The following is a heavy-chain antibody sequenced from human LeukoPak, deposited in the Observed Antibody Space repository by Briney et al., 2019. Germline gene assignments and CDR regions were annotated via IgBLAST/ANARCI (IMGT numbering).Heavy chain of an antibody. CDR1: GGTLSSYA. Sequence: SVKASCKASGGTLSSYAISWVRQAPGQGLEWMGGIIPIFGTANYAQKFQGRVTITADESTSTAYMELSSLRSEDTAVYYCARVLTRCIAAAGPCFDYWGQGTLVTVSS. CDR2: IIPIFGTA. CDR3: ARVLTRCIAAAGPCFDY. V-gene: IGHV1-69*13. J-gene: IGHJ4*02. D-gene: IGHD6-13*01.